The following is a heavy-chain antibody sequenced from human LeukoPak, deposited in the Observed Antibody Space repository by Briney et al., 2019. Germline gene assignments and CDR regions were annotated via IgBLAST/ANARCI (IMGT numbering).Heavy chain of an antibody. Sequence: SETLSLTCTVSGYSISSGYYWGWIRQPPGKGLEWLGSIYHSGTTYYNPSLTSRLTISLDTSKNQFSLKLSSVTAADTAIYFCARVRYDRNGYPAGFDYWGQGTLVTVSS. CDR2: IYHSGTT. J-gene: IGHJ4*02. CDR1: GYSISSGYY. CDR3: ARVRYDRNGYPAGFDY. V-gene: IGHV4-38-2*02. D-gene: IGHD3-22*01.